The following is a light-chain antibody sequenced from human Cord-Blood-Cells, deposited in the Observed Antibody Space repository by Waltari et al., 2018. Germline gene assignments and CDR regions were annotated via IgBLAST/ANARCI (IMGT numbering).Light chain of an antibody. CDR3: SSYAGSNKLVV. J-gene: IGLJ2*01. Sequence: QSALTQPPPASGSPRQSVTISCTGTSSDVGAYSYVPWYQQHPGKAPKLMIYEVSKRPSGFPDRFSGSKSGNTASLTVSGLQAEDEADYYCSSYAGSNKLVVFGGGTKLTVL. CDR1: SSDVGAYSY. CDR2: EVS. V-gene: IGLV2-8*01.